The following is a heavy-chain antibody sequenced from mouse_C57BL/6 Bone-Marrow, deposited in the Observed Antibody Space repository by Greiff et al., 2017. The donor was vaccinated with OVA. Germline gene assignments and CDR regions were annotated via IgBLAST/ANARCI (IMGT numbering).Heavy chain of an antibody. Sequence: VQLQQSGAELVRPGASVTLSCKASGYTFTDYEMHWVKQTPVHGLEWIGAIDPETGGTAYNQKFKGKAILTADKSSSTAYMELRSLTSEDSAVYYVTRPDYYGSSYWYYDVWGTGTTVTVSS. V-gene: IGHV1-15*01. CDR2: IDPETGGT. CDR3: TRPDYYGSSYWYYDV. J-gene: IGHJ1*03. D-gene: IGHD1-1*01. CDR1: GYTFTDYE.